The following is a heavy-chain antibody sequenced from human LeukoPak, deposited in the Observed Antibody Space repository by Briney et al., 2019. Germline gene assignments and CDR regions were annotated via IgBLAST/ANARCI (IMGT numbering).Heavy chain of an antibody. V-gene: IGHV4-59*02. CDR3: ASALVAPGRTFDY. D-gene: IGHD2-15*01. CDR1: GGSVSNLY. J-gene: IGHJ4*02. CDR2: MYYDGTT. Sequence: QSSETLPLTYTDSGGSVSNLYWKWIGQPPGKALEWSDYMYYDGTTNDTPSMKRRVIILVASSKTHFSLMRSSVAAAAAVFYYCASALVAPGRTFDYWGQGTLVTVSS.